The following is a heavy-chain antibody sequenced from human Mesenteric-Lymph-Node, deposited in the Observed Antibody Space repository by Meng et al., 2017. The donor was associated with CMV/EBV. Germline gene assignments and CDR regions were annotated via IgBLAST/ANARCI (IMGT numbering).Heavy chain of an antibody. J-gene: IGHJ3*02. V-gene: IGHV3-66*02. CDR3: ARVYDFWSGYSHGAFDI. Sequence: GGSLRLSCAASGFTVSSNYMSWVRQAPGKGLEWVSVIYSDGSTYYADSVKGRFTISRDNSKNTLYLQMNSLRAEDTAVYYCARVYDFWSGYSHGAFDIWGQGTMVTVSS. D-gene: IGHD3-3*01. CDR2: IYSDGST. CDR1: GFTVSSNY.